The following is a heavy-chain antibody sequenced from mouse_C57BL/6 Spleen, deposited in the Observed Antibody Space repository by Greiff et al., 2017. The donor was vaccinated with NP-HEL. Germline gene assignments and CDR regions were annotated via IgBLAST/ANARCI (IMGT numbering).Heavy chain of an antibody. D-gene: IGHD1-1*01. CDR2: INPSNGGT. CDR3: AVYYGSSPFDY. V-gene: IGHV1-53*01. CDR1: GYTFTEYT. Sequence: QVQLQQSGAELVKPGASVKLSCKASGYTFTEYTIHWVKQRSGQGLEWIGNINPSNGGTNYNEKFKSKATLTVDKSSSTAYMQLSSLTSEDSAVYYCAVYYGSSPFDYWGQGTTLTVSS. J-gene: IGHJ2*01.